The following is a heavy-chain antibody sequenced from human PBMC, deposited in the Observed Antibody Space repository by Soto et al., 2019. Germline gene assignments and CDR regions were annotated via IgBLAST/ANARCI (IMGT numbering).Heavy chain of an antibody. J-gene: IGHJ4*02. D-gene: IGHD6-19*01. CDR1: GGSISSSSYY. CDR3: ARLRAVANAYYFDY. CDR2: IYYSGST. V-gene: IGHV4-39*01. Sequence: SETLSLTCTVSGGSISSSSYYWGWIRQPPGKGLEWIGSIYYSGSTYYNPSLKSRVTISVDTSKNQFSLKLSSVTAADTAVYYCARLRAVANAYYFDYWGQGTLVTVSS.